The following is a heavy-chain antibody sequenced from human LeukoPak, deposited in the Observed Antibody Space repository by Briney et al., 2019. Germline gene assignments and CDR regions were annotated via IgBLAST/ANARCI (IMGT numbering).Heavy chain of an antibody. J-gene: IGHJ1*01. V-gene: IGHV3-33*01. Sequence: GGSLRLSCAASGFTFSSYGMHWVRQAPGKGLEWVAVIWYDGSNKYYADSVKGRFTISRDNSKNTLYLQMNSLRAEDTAVYYCARDYSTFSEMLQHWGQGTLVTVSS. CDR1: GFTFSSYG. D-gene: IGHD5-24*01. CDR3: ARDYSTFSEMLQH. CDR2: IWYDGSNK.